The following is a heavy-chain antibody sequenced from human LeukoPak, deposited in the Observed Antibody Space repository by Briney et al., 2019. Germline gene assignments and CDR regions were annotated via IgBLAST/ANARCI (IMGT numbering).Heavy chain of an antibody. J-gene: IGHJ4*02. D-gene: IGHD4-17*01. Sequence: SETLSLTCAVYGGSFSGYYWSWIRQPPGKGLEWIGEINHSGSTNYNPSLKSRVTISVDTSKNQFSLKLSSVTAADTAVYYCARGGEWTTVTTDYWGQGTLVTVSS. CDR2: INHSGST. V-gene: IGHV4-34*01. CDR3: ARGGEWTTVTTDY. CDR1: GGSFSGYY.